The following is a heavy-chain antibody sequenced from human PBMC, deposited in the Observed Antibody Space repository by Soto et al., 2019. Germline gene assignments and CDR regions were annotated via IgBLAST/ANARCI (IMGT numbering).Heavy chain of an antibody. D-gene: IGHD6-6*01. CDR3: ARDHGTPRSPNNWFDP. V-gene: IGHV1-18*01. J-gene: IGHJ5*02. Sequence: ASVKVSCKASGYTFTSYGISWVRQAPGQGLEWMGWISAYNGNTNYAQKLQGRVTMTTDTSTSTAYMELRSLRFDDTAVYYCARDHGTPRSPNNWFDPWGQGTLVTVSS. CDR2: ISAYNGNT. CDR1: GYTFTSYG.